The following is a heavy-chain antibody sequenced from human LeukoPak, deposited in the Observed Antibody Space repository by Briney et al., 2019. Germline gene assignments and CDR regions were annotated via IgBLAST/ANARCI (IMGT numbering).Heavy chain of an antibody. V-gene: IGHV1-69*06. CDR2: IIPIFGTA. J-gene: IGHJ4*02. D-gene: IGHD5-12*01. CDR1: GGTLSSYA. Sequence: SVKVSCKASGGTLSSYAISWVRQAPGQGLEWMGGIIPIFGTANYAQKFQGRVTITADKSTSTAYMELSSLRSEDTAVYYCARSRGGYYFDYWGQGTLVTVSS. CDR3: ARSRGGYYFDY.